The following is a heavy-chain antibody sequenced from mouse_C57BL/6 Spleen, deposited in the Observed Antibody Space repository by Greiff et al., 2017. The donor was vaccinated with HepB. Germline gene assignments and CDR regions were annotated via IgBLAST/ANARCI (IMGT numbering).Heavy chain of an antibody. CDR2: IVPGSGST. J-gene: IGHJ2*01. Sequence: VQPQQSGAELMKPGASVKLSCKATGYTFTGYWIEWVKQRPGHGLEWIGEIVPGSGSTNYNEKCKSKATLTVDKSSSTAYMQLSSLTSEDSAVYYCARNDWDRYFDYWGQGTTLTVSS. CDR3: ARNDWDRYFDY. CDR1: GYTFTGYW. D-gene: IGHD4-1*01. V-gene: IGHV1-9*01.